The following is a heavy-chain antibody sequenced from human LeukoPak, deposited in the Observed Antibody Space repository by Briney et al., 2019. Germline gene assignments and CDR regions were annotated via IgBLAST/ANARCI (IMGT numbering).Heavy chain of an antibody. CDR3: ARDSIGRFLEWLPRGALFDY. CDR1: GASFSSSTYY. Sequence: PSETLSLTCTVSGASFSSSTYYWGWIRQPPGKGLEWIGSIYYSGSTYYNPSLKSRVTMSVDTTKNQFSLKLSSVTAADTAVYYCARDSIGRFLEWLPRGALFDYWGQGTLVTVSS. J-gene: IGHJ4*02. CDR2: IYYSGST. V-gene: IGHV4-39*02. D-gene: IGHD3-3*01.